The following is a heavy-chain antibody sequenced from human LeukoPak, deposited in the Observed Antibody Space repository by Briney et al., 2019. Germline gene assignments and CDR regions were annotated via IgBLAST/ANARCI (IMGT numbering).Heavy chain of an antibody. V-gene: IGHV3-7*01. Sequence: GGSLRLSCAASGFTFSSYWMSWVRQAPGKGLEWLANIKQDGSEKYYVDSVKGRFTISRDNAKNSLYLQMNSLRAEDTAVYYCARDRVGATDYFDYWGQGTLVTVSS. CDR1: GFTFSSYW. CDR3: ARDRVGATDYFDY. CDR2: IKQDGSEK. D-gene: IGHD1-26*01. J-gene: IGHJ4*02.